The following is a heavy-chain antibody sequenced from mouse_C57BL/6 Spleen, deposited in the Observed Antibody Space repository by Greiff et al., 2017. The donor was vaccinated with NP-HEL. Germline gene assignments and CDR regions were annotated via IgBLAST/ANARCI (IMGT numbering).Heavy chain of an antibody. D-gene: IGHD1-1*01. J-gene: IGHJ2*01. CDR2: IYPGNSDT. Sequence: EVQLQQSGTVLARPGASVKMSCKTSGYTFTSYWMHWVKQRPGQGLEWIGAIYPGNSDTSYNQKFKGKAKLTAVTSASPAYMELSSLTNEDSAVDYGTRGGTTVVASDYWGQGTTLTVSS. CDR3: TRGGTTVVASDY. CDR1: GYTFTSYW. V-gene: IGHV1-5*01.